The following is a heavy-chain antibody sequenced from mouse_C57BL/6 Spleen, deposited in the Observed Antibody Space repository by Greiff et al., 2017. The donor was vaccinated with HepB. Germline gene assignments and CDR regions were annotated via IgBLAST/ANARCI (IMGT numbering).Heavy chain of an antibody. CDR2: IDPANGNT. D-gene: IGHD1-1*01. CDR3: ARDYDGSSYFYYYAMDY. CDR1: GFNIKNTY. J-gene: IGHJ4*01. Sequence: EVQLQQSVAELVRPGASVKLSCTASGFNIKNTYMHWVKQRPEQGLEWIGRIDPANGNTKYAPKFQGKATITADTSSNTAYLQLSSLTSEDTAIYYCARDYDGSSYFYYYAMDYWGQGTSVTVSS. V-gene: IGHV14-3*01.